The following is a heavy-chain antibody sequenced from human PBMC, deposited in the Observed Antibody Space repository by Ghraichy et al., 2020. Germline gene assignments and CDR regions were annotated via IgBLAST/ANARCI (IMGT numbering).Heavy chain of an antibody. Sequence: GGSLRLSCAASGFTFSSYAMHWVRQAPGKGLEWVAVISYDGSNKYYADSVKGRFTISRDNSKNTLYLQMNSLRAEDTAVYYCARDFHSYSSSWYGSIGDFDYWGQGTLVTVSS. V-gene: IGHV3-30*04. CDR1: GFTFSSYA. J-gene: IGHJ4*02. D-gene: IGHD6-13*01. CDR3: ARDFHSYSSSWYGSIGDFDY. CDR2: ISYDGSNK.